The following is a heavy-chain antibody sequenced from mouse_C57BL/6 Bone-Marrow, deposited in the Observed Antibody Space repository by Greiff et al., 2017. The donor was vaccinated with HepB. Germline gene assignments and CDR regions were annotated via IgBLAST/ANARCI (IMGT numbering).Heavy chain of an antibody. Sequence: EVNVVESGGGLVQPGGSLSLSCAASGFTFTDYYMSWVRQPPGKALEWLGFIRNKANGYTTEYSASVKGRFTISRDNSQSILYLQMIALRAEDSATYYCARYPPYEYDDLYYAMDYWGQGTSVTVSS. CDR1: GFTFTDYY. CDR2: IRNKANGYTT. J-gene: IGHJ4*01. V-gene: IGHV7-3*01. CDR3: ARYPPYEYDDLYYAMDY. D-gene: IGHD2-4*01.